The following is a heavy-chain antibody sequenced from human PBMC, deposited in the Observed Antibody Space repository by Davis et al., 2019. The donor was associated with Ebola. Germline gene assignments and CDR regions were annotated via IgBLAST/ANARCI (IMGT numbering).Heavy chain of an antibody. CDR1: LYTFTGYY. CDR3: AADPHYYYYYGMDV. Sequence: ASVKVSCMASLYTFTGYYMHWLRPAPGQGLEWMGWINHNSGGTNYAQKFQGWVTMTRDTSISTAYMELSSLRSEDTAVYYCAADPHYYYYYGMDVWGQGTTVTVSS. CDR2: INHNSGGT. V-gene: IGHV1-2*04. J-gene: IGHJ6*02.